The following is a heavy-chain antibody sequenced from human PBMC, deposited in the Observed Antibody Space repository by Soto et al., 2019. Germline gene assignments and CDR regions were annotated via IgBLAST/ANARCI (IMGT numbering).Heavy chain of an antibody. V-gene: IGHV3-11*01. Sequence: PGGSLRLSCAASGFTFSDYYMNWIRQAPGKGLEWVSYISSGAITIYYADSVKGRFTISRDNAKNSLYLQMNSLRAEDTAVYYCAGQYSSSSVEFWGQGTLVTASS. D-gene: IGHD6-6*01. CDR3: AGQYSSSSVEF. CDR2: ISSGAITI. J-gene: IGHJ4*02. CDR1: GFTFSDYY.